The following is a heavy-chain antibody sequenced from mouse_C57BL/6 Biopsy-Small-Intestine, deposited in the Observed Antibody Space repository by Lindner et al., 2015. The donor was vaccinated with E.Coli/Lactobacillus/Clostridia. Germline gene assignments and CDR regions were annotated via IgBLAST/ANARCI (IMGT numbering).Heavy chain of an antibody. V-gene: IGHV5-6*01. D-gene: IGHD1-1*01. CDR1: GFTFSSYG. J-gene: IGHJ4*01. CDR2: ISSGGSYT. CDR3: ARHMGGSSLYYYAMDY. Sequence: VQLQESGGDLVKPGGSLKLSCAASGFTFSSYGMSWVRQTPDKRLEWVATISSGGSYTYYPDSVKGRFTISRDNAKNTLYLQMSSLKSEDTAMYYCARHMGGSSLYYYAMDYWGQGTSVTVSS.